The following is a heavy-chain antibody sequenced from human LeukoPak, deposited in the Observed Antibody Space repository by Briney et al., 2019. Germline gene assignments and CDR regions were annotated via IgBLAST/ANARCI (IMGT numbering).Heavy chain of an antibody. CDR3: ARARLCFRLGYCSGGHDY. D-gene: IGHD2-15*01. CDR1: GGSISSGGYY. J-gene: IGHJ4*02. CDR2: IYYSGST. Sequence: SETLSLTCTVSGGSISSGGYYWSWIRQHPGKGLEWIGYIYYSGSTYYNPSLKSRVTISVDTSKNQFSLKLSSVTAADTAVYYCARARLCFRLGYCSGGHDYWGQGTLVTVSS. V-gene: IGHV4-31*03.